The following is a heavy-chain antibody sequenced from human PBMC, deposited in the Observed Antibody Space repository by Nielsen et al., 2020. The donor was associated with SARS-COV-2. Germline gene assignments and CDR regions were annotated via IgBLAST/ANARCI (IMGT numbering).Heavy chain of an antibody. D-gene: IGHD3-3*01. CDR2: IKSKTDGGTT. V-gene: IGHV3-15*01. CDR3: TTDPRVTIFGVVIISGDY. J-gene: IGHJ4*02. Sequence: WIRQPPGKGLEWVGRIKSKTDGGTTVYAAPVKGRFTISRDDSKNTLYLQMNSLKTEDTAVYYCTTDPRVTIFGVVIISGDYWGQGTLVTVSS.